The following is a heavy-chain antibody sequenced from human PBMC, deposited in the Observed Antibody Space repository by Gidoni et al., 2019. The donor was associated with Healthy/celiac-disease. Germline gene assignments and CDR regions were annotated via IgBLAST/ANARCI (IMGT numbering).Heavy chain of an antibody. V-gene: IGHV3-23*01. CDR2: ISGSGGST. J-gene: IGHJ3*02. CDR3: AKGDYYDSSGYRHDAFDI. D-gene: IGHD3-22*01. CDR1: GFTFSSYA. Sequence: EVQLLESGGDLVQPGGSLRLSCAASGFTFSSYAMSWVRQAPGKGLEWVSDISGSGGSTYYADSVKGRFTISRDNSKNTLYLQMNSLRAEDTAVYYCAKGDYYDSSGYRHDAFDIWGQGTMVTVSS.